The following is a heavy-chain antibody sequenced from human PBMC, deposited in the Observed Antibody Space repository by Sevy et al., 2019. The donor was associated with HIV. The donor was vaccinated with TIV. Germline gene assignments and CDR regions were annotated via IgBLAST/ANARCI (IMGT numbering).Heavy chain of an antibody. D-gene: IGHD2-2*01. CDR1: GFTFSSYA. CDR2: ISYDGSNK. V-gene: IGHV3-30*04. Sequence: GGSLRPSCAASGFTFSSYAMHWVRQAPGKGLEWVAVISYDGSNKYYADSVKGRFTISRDNSKNTLYLQMNSLRAEDTAVYYCARDPGSTSTYPAYWGQGTLVTVSS. CDR3: ARDPGSTSTYPAY. J-gene: IGHJ4*02.